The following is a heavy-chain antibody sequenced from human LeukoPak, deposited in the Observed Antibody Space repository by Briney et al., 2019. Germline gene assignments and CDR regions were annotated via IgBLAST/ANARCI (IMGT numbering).Heavy chain of an antibody. CDR1: GYTFTSYG. CDR3: ARDQGFSKDIVVVPAAH. J-gene: IGHJ4*02. CDR2: ISAYNGNT. Sequence: ASVKVSCKASGYTFTSYGISWVRQAPAQGLEWMGWISAYNGNTNYAQKLQGRVTMTTDTSTSTAYMELRSLRSDDTAVYYCARDQGFSKDIVVVPAAHWGQGTLVTVSS. D-gene: IGHD2-2*01. V-gene: IGHV1-18*01.